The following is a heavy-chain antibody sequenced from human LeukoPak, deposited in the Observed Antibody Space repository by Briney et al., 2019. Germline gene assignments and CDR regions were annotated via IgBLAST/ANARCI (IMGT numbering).Heavy chain of an antibody. J-gene: IGHJ6*02. CDR2: MNLNSGNT. CDR3: AAXXNYYPYYYYYGMDV. CDR1: GYTFTSYD. D-gene: IGHD1-26*01. Sequence: ASVKLSCKASGYTFTSYDINWVRQATGQGLEWMGWMNLNSGNTGYAQKFQGRVTMTRNTSISTAYMELSSLRSEDTAVYYCAAXXNYYPYYYYYGMDVWGQGTTVTVSS. V-gene: IGHV1-8*01.